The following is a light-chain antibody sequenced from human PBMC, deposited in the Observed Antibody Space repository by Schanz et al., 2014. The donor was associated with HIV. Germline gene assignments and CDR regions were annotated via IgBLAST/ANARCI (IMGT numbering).Light chain of an antibody. CDR1: QGIRND. Sequence: DIQMTQSPSSLSASVGDRVTITCRASQGIRNDLGWYQQKPGKAPKRLIYAASSLQSGVPSRFSGNGTGTDFNLIITSLQVEDFATYYCQQSHTGPSITFGQGTRLEGK. CDR3: QQSHTGPSIT. J-gene: IGKJ5*01. V-gene: IGKV1-39*01. CDR2: AAS.